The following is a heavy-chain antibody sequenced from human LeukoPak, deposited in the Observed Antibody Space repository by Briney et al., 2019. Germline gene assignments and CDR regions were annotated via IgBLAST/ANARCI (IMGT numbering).Heavy chain of an antibody. D-gene: IGHD5-18*01. Sequence: PSETLSLTCTVSGGSISSSSYYWGWIRQPPGNGLEWIGSIYYSGSTYYNPSLKSRVTISVDTSKNQFSLKLSSVTAADTAVYYCAMVTKGAFDIWGQGTMVTVSS. J-gene: IGHJ3*02. V-gene: IGHV4-39*07. CDR1: GGSISSSSYY. CDR3: AMVTKGAFDI. CDR2: IYYSGST.